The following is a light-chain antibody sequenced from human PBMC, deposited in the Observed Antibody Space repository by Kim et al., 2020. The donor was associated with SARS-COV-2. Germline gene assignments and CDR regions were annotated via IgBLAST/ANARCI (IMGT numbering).Light chain of an antibody. CDR3: SAWDISLSAWV. CDR1: SNNVGNQG. J-gene: IGLJ3*02. V-gene: IGLV10-54*01. CDR2: RNN. Sequence: QAGLTQPPSVSKGLRQTATLTCTGNSNNVGNQGAAWLQHHQGHPPKLLSYRNNNRPSGISERLSASRSGNTASLTITGLQPEDEADYYCSAWDISLSAWVFGGGTQLTVL.